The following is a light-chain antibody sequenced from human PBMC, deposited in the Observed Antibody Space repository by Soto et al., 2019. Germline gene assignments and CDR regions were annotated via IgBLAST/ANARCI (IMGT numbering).Light chain of an antibody. CDR1: QSVSSSY. V-gene: IGKV3-20*01. J-gene: IGKJ3*01. CDR3: QQYGSSPRFT. Sequence: EIVLTQSPGTLSLSPGDRATLSCRASQSVSSSYLAWYQQKPGQAPRLLIYGASSRATGIPVRFSGSGSGTDFTLTISILEPEDFAVYYCQQYGSSPRFTFGPGTKVDIK. CDR2: GAS.